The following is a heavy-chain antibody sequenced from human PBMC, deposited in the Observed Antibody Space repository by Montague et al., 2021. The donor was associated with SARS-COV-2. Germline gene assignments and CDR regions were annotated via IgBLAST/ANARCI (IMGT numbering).Heavy chain of an antibody. J-gene: IGHJ6*02. D-gene: IGHD3-3*01. CDR3: ARDPYDFWSGANPGMDV. V-gene: IGHV3-33*01. CDR1: GFTFSSYG. CDR2: IWYDGSNK. Sequence: SLRLSCAASGFTFSSYGMHWVRQAPGKGLEWVAVIWYDGSNKYYADSVKGRFTISGDNSKNTLYLQMNSLRAEDTAVYYCARDPYDFWSGANPGMDVWGQGTTVTVSS.